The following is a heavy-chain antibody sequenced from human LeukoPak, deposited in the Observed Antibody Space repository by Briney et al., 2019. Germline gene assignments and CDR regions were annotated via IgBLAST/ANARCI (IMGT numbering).Heavy chain of an antibody. D-gene: IGHD6-19*01. CDR2: ISYDGSNK. Sequence: GGSLRLSCAASGFTFSSYGMHWVRQAPSKGLEWVAVISYDGSNKYYADSVKGRFTISRDNSKNTLYLQMNSLRAEDTAVYYCAIHSSGWEPYYYYYMDVWGKGTTVTVSS. CDR3: AIHSSGWEPYYYYYMDV. J-gene: IGHJ6*03. V-gene: IGHV3-30*03. CDR1: GFTFSSYG.